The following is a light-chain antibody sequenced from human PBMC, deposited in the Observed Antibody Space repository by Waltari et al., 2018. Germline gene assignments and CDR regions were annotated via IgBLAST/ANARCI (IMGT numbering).Light chain of an antibody. J-gene: IGKJ5*01. Sequence: DIQMTQSPSSVSASVGDSVTMTCRASEDISIWLAWFQQKPGMAPKFLIYAASILESEVPSRFSGNGSGTDFALSISGLQPEDFATYFCQHTYTFPITFGQGTRLDIK. CDR3: QHTYTFPIT. CDR2: AAS. V-gene: IGKV1-12*01. CDR1: EDISIW.